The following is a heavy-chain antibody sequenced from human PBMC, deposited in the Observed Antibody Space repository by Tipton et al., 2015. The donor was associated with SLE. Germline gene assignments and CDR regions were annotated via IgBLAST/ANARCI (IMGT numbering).Heavy chain of an antibody. Sequence: GLVKPSETLSLTCTVSGDSIIGHYWSWIRQSPGKGLEWIGYIYYSGSTNYNPSLKSRVTISVDTSKNQFSLKLSSVTAADTAVYYCARHHPYSSGWADAFDIWGQGTMVTVSS. CDR1: GDSIIGHY. CDR3: ARHHPYSSGWADAFDI. D-gene: IGHD6-19*01. J-gene: IGHJ3*02. V-gene: IGHV4-59*08. CDR2: IYYSGST.